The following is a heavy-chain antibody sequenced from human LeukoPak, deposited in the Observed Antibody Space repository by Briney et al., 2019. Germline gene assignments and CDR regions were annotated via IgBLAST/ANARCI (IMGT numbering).Heavy chain of an antibody. Sequence: SVKVSCKASGGTFSSYAISWVRQALGQGLEWMGGIIPIFGTANYAQKFQGGVTITADESTSTAYMELSSLRSEDTAVYYCATDRITMVRGVIRWLDYWGQGTLVTVSS. J-gene: IGHJ4*02. CDR2: IIPIFGTA. CDR1: GGTFSSYA. D-gene: IGHD3-10*01. V-gene: IGHV1-69*13. CDR3: ATDRITMVRGVIRWLDY.